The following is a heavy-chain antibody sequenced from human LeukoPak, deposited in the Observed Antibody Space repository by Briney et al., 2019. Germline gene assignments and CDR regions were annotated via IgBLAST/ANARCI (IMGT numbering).Heavy chain of an antibody. D-gene: IGHD3-3*01. J-gene: IGHJ4*02. CDR3: ARDSSGYHDFWNGTPGDY. CDR2: INTYNGNT. Sequence: ASAKVSCKASGYKFSSYGFSWVRQAPGQGLEWMGWINTYNGNTNYAQKFQGRVTLTADSSTSTAYLELRSLRSDDTAVYYCARDSSGYHDFWNGTPGDYWGQGTLVAVSS. CDR1: GYKFSSYG. V-gene: IGHV1-18*01.